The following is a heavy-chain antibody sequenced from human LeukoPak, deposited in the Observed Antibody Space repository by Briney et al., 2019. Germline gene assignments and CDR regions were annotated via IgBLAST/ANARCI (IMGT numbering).Heavy chain of an antibody. CDR1: GGSISSGSYY. CDR3: ARDRSSSWYYYYYYMDV. CDR2: IYTSGST. J-gene: IGHJ6*03. D-gene: IGHD6-13*01. Sequence: SETLSLTCTVSGGSISSGSYYWSWIRQPAGKGLEWIGRIYTSGSTNYNPSLKSRVTISVDTSKNQFSLKLSSVTAADTAVYYCARDRSSSWYYYYYYMDVWGKGTTVTASS. V-gene: IGHV4-61*02.